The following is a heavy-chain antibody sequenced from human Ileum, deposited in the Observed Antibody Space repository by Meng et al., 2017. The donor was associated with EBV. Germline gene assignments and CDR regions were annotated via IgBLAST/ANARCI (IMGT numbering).Heavy chain of an antibody. Sequence: VQLVPSGAEVNQPGAFVTVSCTTSGYCLNSDGISGVRQAPGQWLEWMGWISAYNGKTNHAQNLQGRVTLTTDTSTSTAYMELRSLKAADTAEYDCVTTTQDRGYFDYWGQGSLVTVSS. J-gene: IGHJ4*02. V-gene: IGHV1-18*01. CDR2: ISAYNGKT. D-gene: IGHD4-11*01. CDR1: GYCLNSDG. CDR3: VTTTQDRGYFDY.